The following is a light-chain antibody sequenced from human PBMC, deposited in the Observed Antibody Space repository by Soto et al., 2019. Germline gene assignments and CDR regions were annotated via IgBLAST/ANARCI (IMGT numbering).Light chain of an antibody. CDR2: DSS. CDR3: QQYDTLPLT. CDR1: QDITNY. V-gene: IGKV1-33*01. J-gene: IGKJ5*01. Sequence: DIQMTQSPSSLSASVGDRVTIICQASQDITNYLNWYQQKPGKAPNLLIHDSSNLETEVPSRFSGSGTGTYFSFTISSLQPEDNATYYCQQYDTLPLTFGQGTRLEIK.